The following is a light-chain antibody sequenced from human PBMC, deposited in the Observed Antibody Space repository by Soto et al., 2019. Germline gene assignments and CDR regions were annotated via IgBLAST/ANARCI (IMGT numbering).Light chain of an antibody. J-gene: IGKJ3*01. CDR2: KAS. V-gene: IGKV1-5*03. Sequence: DIQMTQSPSTLSASVGDTXIITXRASQSVRTWLAWYQQKPGKVPNLLIYKASSLESGVPSRFSGSGSGTEFTLTINNLQPDDFATYYCQQYNSYSLFTFGPGTTLDIK. CDR1: QSVRTW. CDR3: QQYNSYSLFT.